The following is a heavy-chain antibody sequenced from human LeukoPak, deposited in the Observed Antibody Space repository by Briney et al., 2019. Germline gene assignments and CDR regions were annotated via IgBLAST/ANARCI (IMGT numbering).Heavy chain of an antibody. V-gene: IGHV4-34*01. CDR2: INHSGST. D-gene: IGHD3-22*01. J-gene: IGHJ5*02. CDR1: GGSFSGYY. CDR3: ARGTYYYDSSGRPASNWFDP. Sequence: PSETLSLTCAVYGGSFSGYYWSWIRQPPGKGLEWIGEINHSGSTNYNPSLKSRVTISVDTSKNQFSLKLSSVTAADTAVYYCARGTYYYDSSGRPASNWFDPWGQGTLVTVSS.